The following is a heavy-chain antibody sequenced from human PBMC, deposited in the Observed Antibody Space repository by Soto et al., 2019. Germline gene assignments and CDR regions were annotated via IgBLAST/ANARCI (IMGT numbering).Heavy chain of an antibody. CDR1: GFTFSSYG. CDR3: AKYGELVVAELSGMDV. CDR2: IPYDGSNK. J-gene: IGHJ6*02. V-gene: IGHV3-30*18. D-gene: IGHD2-15*01. Sequence: PGGSLRLSCAASGFTFSSYGMHWVRQAPGKGLEWVAVIPYDGSNKYYADSVKGRFTISRDNSKNTLYLQMNSLRAEDTAVYYCAKYGELVVAELSGMDVWGQGTTVTVSS.